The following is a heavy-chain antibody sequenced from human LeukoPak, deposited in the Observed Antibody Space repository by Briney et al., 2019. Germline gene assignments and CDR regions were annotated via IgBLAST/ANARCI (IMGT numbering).Heavy chain of an antibody. J-gene: IGHJ5*02. D-gene: IGHD2-2*02. CDR1: GGSFSGYY. CDR3: ARARLDSIVVVPAAIRNNWFDP. V-gene: IGHV4-34*01. CDR2: INHSGST. Sequence: SVTLSLTCAAYGGSFSGYYWSWIRQPPGKGLEWIGEINHSGSTNYNPSLKSRVTISVDTSKNQFSLKLSSVTAADTAVYYCARARLDSIVVVPAAIRNNWFDPWGQGTLVTVSS.